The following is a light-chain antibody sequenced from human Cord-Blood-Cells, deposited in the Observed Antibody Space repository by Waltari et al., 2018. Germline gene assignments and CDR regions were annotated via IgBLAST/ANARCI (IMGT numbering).Light chain of an antibody. V-gene: IGLV2-14*01. Sequence: QSALTQPASVSGSPGQSITLSCTGTSSDVGGYNYVSWYQQHPGKAPKLMIYEVSNRPSGVSNRFSGSKYGNTASLTISGLQAEDEADYYCSSYTSSSTVFGGGTKLTVL. CDR1: SSDVGGYNY. CDR2: EVS. J-gene: IGLJ3*02. CDR3: SSYTSSSTV.